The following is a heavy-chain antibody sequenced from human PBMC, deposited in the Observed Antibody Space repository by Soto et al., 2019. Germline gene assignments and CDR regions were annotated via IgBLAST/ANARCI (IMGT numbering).Heavy chain of an antibody. V-gene: IGHV1-2*02. D-gene: IGHD6-13*01. Sequence: ASVKVSCKASGDPFSGYYIHWVRQAPGQGLEWMGWINPDSGDTYYAQKFQGRVTMTRDTSISTVYMEVSSLRSDDTALYYCSTGYSCRWYWFEPWGQGTMVTVSS. CDR1: GDPFSGYY. CDR2: INPDSGDT. J-gene: IGHJ5*02. CDR3: STGYSCRWYWFEP.